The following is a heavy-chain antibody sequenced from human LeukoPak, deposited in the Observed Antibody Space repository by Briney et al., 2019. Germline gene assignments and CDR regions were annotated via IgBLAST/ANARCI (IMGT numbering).Heavy chain of an antibody. CDR2: IYSGGST. D-gene: IGHD3-9*01. J-gene: IGHJ4*02. Sequence: GGSLRLSCAASEFSVGSNYMTWVRQAPGKGLEWVSLIYSGGSTYYADSVKGRFTISRDNSKNTLYLQMNSLRAEDTAVYYCARPHVLRYFDWWGQGTLVTVSS. CDR3: ARPHVLRYFDW. CDR1: EFSVGSNY. V-gene: IGHV3-66*01.